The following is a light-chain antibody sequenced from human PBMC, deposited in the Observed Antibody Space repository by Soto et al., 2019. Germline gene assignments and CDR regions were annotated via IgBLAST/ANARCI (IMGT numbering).Light chain of an antibody. CDR2: SNN. CDR3: ASWDDSLNGDV. V-gene: IGLV1-44*01. J-gene: IGLJ1*01. CDR1: SSNIGNNF. Sequence: QSVLTQPSSASGSPGQRVTISCSGSSSNIGNNFVKWYQQFPGTAPKLLIYSNNQRPSGVPDRFSGSKSGTSASLAISGLQSEDGADYYCASWDDSLNGDVFGTGTKLTVL.